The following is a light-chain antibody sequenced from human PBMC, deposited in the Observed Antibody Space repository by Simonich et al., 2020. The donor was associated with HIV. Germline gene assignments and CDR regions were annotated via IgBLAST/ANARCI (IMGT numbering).Light chain of an antibody. Sequence: DIQLTQSPSSLSASVGYRVTITCQASQDISNYLNWYQHKPGKAPKLLIYDASTLETGVTSRFSGSGSGTDFTFTISSLQPEDFATYYCQQFHNLPLTFGGGTKVGIK. J-gene: IGKJ4*01. CDR3: QQFHNLPLT. V-gene: IGKV1-33*01. CDR1: QDISNY. CDR2: DAS.